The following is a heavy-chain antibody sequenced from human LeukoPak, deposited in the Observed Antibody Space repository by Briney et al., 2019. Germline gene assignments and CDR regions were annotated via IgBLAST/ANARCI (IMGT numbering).Heavy chain of an antibody. V-gene: IGHV4-59*08. CDR2: IYYSGST. D-gene: IGHD6-13*01. CDR1: GGSISSYY. J-gene: IGHJ3*02. CDR3: ARHPIAAGAFDI. Sequence: SETLSLTCTVSGGSISSYYWSWIRQPPGKGLEWIGYIYYSGSTNYNPSLKSRVTISVDTSKNQFSLKLSSVTAADTAVYYRARHPIAAGAFDIWGQGTMVTVSS.